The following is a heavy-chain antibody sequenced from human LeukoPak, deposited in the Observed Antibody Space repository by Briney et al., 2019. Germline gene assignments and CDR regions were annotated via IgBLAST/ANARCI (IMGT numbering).Heavy chain of an antibody. CDR1: GYSFTSYW. J-gene: IGHJ4*02. Sequence: KLGESLRISCQGSGYSFTSYWIGWVRQMPGKGREWRGIIHPPDSDTRYSPSFQGQVTTSADKSISTAYLQWNSLKASDTAMYYCARWGGYCSGGSCYPLYYFDSWGQGTLVTVSS. D-gene: IGHD2-15*01. CDR3: ARWGGYCSGGSCYPLYYFDS. V-gene: IGHV5-51*01. CDR2: IHPPDSDT.